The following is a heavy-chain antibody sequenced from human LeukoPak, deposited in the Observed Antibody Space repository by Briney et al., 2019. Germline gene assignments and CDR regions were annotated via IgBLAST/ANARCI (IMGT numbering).Heavy chain of an antibody. V-gene: IGHV1-2*02. D-gene: IGHD3-16*01. CDR2: INPNSGGT. CDR1: GYTFTGYY. CDR3: ARARVDYVWGSYGHFDY. Sequence: ASVKVSCKASGYTFTGYYFHWVRQAPGQGLEWMGWINPNSGGTTYAEKFQGRLTMTRDKSISTAYMELSRLRSDDTAVYYCARARVDYVWGSYGHFDYWGQGSLVTVSS. J-gene: IGHJ4*02.